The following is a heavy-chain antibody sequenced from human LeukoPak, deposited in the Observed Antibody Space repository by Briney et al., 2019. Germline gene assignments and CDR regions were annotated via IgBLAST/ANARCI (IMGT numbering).Heavy chain of an antibody. CDR2: IIPIFGTA. V-gene: IGHV1-69*13. CDR3: ATRIASAGTNWFYP. Sequence: ASVKVSCKASGGTFSSYAVSWVRQAPGQGLEWMGGIIPIFGTANYAQKFQGRVTITADESTSTAYMELSSLRSEDTAVYYCATRIASAGTNWFYPWGQGTLVTASS. J-gene: IGHJ5*02. CDR1: GGTFSSYA. D-gene: IGHD6-13*01.